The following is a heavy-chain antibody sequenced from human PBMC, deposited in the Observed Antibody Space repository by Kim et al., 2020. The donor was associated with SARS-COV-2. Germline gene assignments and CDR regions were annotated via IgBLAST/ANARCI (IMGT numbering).Heavy chain of an antibody. D-gene: IGHD5-12*01. CDR2: IYYSGST. V-gene: IGHV4-31*03. J-gene: IGHJ2*01. CDR1: GGSISSGGYY. CDR3: ARGVDGYNFDNPYWYFDL. Sequence: SETLSLTCTVSGGSISSGGYYWSWIRQHPGKGLEWIGYIYYSGSTYYNPSLKSRVTISVDTSKNQFSLKLSSVTAADTAVYYCARGVDGYNFDNPYWYFDLWGRGTLVTVSS.